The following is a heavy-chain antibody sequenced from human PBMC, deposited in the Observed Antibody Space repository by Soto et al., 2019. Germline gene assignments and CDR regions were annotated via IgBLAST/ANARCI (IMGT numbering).Heavy chain of an antibody. CDR1: GFTVSSNY. D-gene: IGHD3-22*01. CDR2: IYSGGST. V-gene: IGHV3-66*01. Sequence: EVQLVESGGGLVQPGGSLRLSCAASGFTVSSNYMSWVRQAPGKGLEWVSVIYSGGSTYYAHSVQGRFTISRDNSKNTLYLQMNSLRAEDTAVYYCARANYYDTWGQGTVVTVSS. J-gene: IGHJ4*02. CDR3: ARANYYDT.